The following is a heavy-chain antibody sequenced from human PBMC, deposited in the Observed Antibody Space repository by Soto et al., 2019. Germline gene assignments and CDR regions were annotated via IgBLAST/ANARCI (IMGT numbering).Heavy chain of an antibody. V-gene: IGHV3-30*18. Sequence: QVQLVESGGGVVQPGRSLRLSCVVSGFTFKNYGMHWVRQAPGKGLEWVASISYDGSDKYYAEFVKGRFTISRDTSKNTLYLQMNSLRAEDTAVYYCAKDRVGVYASTGYPLDYWGQGTLVTVSS. CDR2: ISYDGSDK. D-gene: IGHD3-22*01. CDR1: GFTFKNYG. CDR3: AKDRVGVYASTGYPLDY. J-gene: IGHJ4*02.